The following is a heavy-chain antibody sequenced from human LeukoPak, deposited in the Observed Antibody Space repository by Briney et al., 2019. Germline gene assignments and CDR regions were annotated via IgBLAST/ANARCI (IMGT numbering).Heavy chain of an antibody. D-gene: IGHD4-17*01. CDR3: ARHGNYAQDDY. CDR1: GFTFSAHW. J-gene: IGHJ4*02. Sequence: PGGSLRLSCAASGFTFSAHWMSWVRQAPGKGLEWVANIKQDESEKSYVDSVKGRFTISRDSAKKSLYLQMNSLRAEDTAVYYCARHGNYAQDDYWGQGTLVTVSS. CDR2: IKQDESEK. V-gene: IGHV3-7*01.